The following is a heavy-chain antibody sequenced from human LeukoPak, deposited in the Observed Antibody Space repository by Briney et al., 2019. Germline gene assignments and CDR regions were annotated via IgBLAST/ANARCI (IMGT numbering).Heavy chain of an antibody. V-gene: IGHV4-38-2*01. J-gene: IGHJ4*02. D-gene: IGHD3-3*01. Sequence: PSETLSLTCAVSGYSISSGYYWGWMRQPPGKGLEWIGSIYHSGSTYYNPSLKSRVTISVDTSKNQFSLKLSSVTAADTAVYYCARGCYDFWSGYCHFDYWGQGTLVTVSS. CDR1: GYSISSGYY. CDR2: IYHSGST. CDR3: ARGCYDFWSGYCHFDY.